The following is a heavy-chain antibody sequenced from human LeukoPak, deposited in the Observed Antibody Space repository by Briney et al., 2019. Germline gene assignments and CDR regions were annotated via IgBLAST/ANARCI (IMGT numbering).Heavy chain of an antibody. CDR3: ARVRVPESVVPAAIGHGAFDI. CDR1: GFTFSSYA. V-gene: IGHV3-64*01. Sequence: PGGSLRLSCAASGFTFSSYAMHWVRQAPGKGLEYVSAISSNGGSTYYANSVKGRFTISRDNSKNTLYLQMGSLRAEDMAVYYCARVRVPESVVPAAIGHGAFDIWGQGTMVTVSS. J-gene: IGHJ3*02. D-gene: IGHD2-2*01. CDR2: ISSNGGST.